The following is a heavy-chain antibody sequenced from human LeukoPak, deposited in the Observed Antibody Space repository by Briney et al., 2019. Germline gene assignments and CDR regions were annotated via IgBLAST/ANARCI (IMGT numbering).Heavy chain of an antibody. Sequence: GGSLRLSCAASGLTFSSYAMHWVRQAPGKGLEYVSAISSNGGSTYYANSVKGRFTISRDNSKNTLYLQMGSLRAEDMAVYYCARGGYSGYDWIDYWGQGTLVTVSS. V-gene: IGHV3-64*01. J-gene: IGHJ4*02. CDR3: ARGGYSGYDWIDY. CDR2: ISSNGGST. D-gene: IGHD5-12*01. CDR1: GLTFSSYA.